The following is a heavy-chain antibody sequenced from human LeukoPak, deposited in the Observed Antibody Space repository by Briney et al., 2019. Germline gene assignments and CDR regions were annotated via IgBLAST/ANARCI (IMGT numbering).Heavy chain of an antibody. CDR2: MNPNSGNT. Sequence: ASVTVSFTASGYTFTIYDINWVRQATGQGLEWMGWMNPNSGNTGYAQKFQGRVTMTRNTSISTAYMELSSLRSEDTAVYYCARGRSRMEWFRAFDIWGQGTIVTVSS. CDR3: ARGRSRMEWFRAFDI. V-gene: IGHV1-8*01. D-gene: IGHD3-3*01. J-gene: IGHJ3*02. CDR1: GYTFTIYD.